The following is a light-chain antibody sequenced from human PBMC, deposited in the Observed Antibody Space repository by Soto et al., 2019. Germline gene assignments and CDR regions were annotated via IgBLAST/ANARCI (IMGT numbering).Light chain of an antibody. J-gene: IGKJ4*01. V-gene: IGKV3-15*01. CDR1: QSIRGT. CDR2: DTS. CDR3: QPYNNWPLT. Sequence: EILMTQSPSTLAVSPGGRATLSCRASQSIRGTLAWYQQKPGQAPRLLIYDTSTRATGVPTRFSGSRSGAEFTLTINSLQSEDFEVYYCQPYNNWPLTFGGGTKVDIK.